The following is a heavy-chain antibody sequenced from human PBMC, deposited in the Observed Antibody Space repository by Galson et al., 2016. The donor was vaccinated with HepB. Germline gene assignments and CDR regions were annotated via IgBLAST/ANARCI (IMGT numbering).Heavy chain of an antibody. CDR2: IKEDGSEK. CDR3: AKSSGWDSDY. V-gene: IGHV3-7*03. CDR1: GFTFSSYW. J-gene: IGHJ4*02. Sequence: SLRLSCAASGFTFSSYWVNWVRQAPGKGLEWVANIKEDGSEKNYVDSLKGRFTISRDNAKNSLYLHMNNLRVEDTAVYYCAKSSGWDSDYWGQGTLVIVSS. D-gene: IGHD6-19*01.